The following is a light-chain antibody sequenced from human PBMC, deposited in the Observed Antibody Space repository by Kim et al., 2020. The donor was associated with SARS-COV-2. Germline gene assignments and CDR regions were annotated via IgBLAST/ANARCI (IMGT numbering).Light chain of an antibody. Sequence: SSELTQDPAVSVALGQTVRITCQGDSLRNYYASWYQQKPGQAPVLVIYGKNNRPSGIPDRFSGSSSGNTASLTITGAQAEDEADYYCSSRDSSGNHWVFGGGTQLTVL. CDR2: GKN. CDR1: SLRNYY. CDR3: SSRDSSGNHWV. V-gene: IGLV3-19*01. J-gene: IGLJ3*02.